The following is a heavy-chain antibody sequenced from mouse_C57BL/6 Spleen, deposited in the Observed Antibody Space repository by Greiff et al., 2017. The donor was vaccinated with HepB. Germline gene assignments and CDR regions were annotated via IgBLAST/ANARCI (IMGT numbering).Heavy chain of an antibody. V-gene: IGHV3-6*01. Sequence: EVKLMESGPGLVKPSQSLSLTCSVTGYSITSGYYWNWIRQFPGNKLEWMGYISYDGSNNYNPSLKNRISITRDTSKNQFFLKLNSVTTEDTATYYCARERLLLRYFDYWGQGTTLTVSS. CDR2: ISYDGSN. CDR3: ARERLLLRYFDY. CDR1: GYSITSGYY. D-gene: IGHD1-1*01. J-gene: IGHJ2*01.